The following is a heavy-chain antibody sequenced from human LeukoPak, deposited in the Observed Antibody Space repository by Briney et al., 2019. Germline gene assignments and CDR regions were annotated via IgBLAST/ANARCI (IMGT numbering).Heavy chain of an antibody. CDR2: IYYSGST. CDR1: GGSISSYY. V-gene: IGHV4-59*01. J-gene: IGHJ3*02. CDR3: ARRVVRGVITFSDAFDI. D-gene: IGHD3-10*01. Sequence: SETLSLTCTVSGGSISSYYWSWIRQPPGKGLEWIGYIYYSGSTNYNPSLKSRVTISVDTSKNQFSLKLSSVTAADTAVYYCARRVVRGVITFSDAFDIWGQGTMVTVSS.